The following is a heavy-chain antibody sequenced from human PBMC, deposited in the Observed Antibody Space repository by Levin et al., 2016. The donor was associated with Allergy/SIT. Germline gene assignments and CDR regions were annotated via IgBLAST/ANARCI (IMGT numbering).Heavy chain of an antibody. J-gene: IGHJ4*02. D-gene: IGHD1-26*01. CDR3: ARDSGSYNYFDY. V-gene: IGHV3-11*06. Sequence: GESLKISCAASGFTFSDYYMSWIRQAPGKGLEWVSYISSSSSYTNYADSVKGRFTISRDNAKNSLYLQMNSLRAEDTAVYYCARDSGSYNYFDYWGQGTLVTVSS. CDR2: ISSSSSYT. CDR1: GFTFSDYY.